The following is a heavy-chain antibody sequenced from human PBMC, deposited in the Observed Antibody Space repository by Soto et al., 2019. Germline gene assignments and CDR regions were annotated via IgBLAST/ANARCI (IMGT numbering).Heavy chain of an antibody. CDR2: ISYDGSNK. Sequence: QVQLVESGGGVVQPGRSLRLSCAASGFTFSSYAMHWVRQAPGKGLEWVAGISYDGSNKYYADSVKGRFTISRDNSKNTLYLQRNSVRAEDKAVYYCAREVLRRGLDDWGQGTLVTVSS. D-gene: IGHD4-17*01. CDR1: GFTFSSYA. CDR3: AREVLRRGLDD. J-gene: IGHJ4*02. V-gene: IGHV3-30-3*01.